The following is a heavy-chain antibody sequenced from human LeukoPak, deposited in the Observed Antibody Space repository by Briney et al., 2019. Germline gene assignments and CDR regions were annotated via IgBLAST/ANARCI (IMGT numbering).Heavy chain of an antibody. CDR3: VREGEGPLSKDFDY. J-gene: IGHJ4*02. Sequence: ASVKVSCKASGYTFTNYYIHWVRQAPGQGLEWMGIINPSGGSTSYAQRFQGRVTMTRDTSTSTLYLDLSSLRSEDTAVYYCVREGEGPLSKDFDYWGQGTLVTVSS. CDR2: INPSGGST. D-gene: IGHD2/OR15-2a*01. V-gene: IGHV1-46*01. CDR1: GYTFTNYY.